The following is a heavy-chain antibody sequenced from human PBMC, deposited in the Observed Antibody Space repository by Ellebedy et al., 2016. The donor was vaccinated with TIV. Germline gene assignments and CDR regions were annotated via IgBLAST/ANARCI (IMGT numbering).Heavy chain of an antibody. J-gene: IGHJ4*02. CDR1: GITFTSHT. D-gene: IGHD3/OR15-3a*01. Sequence: PGGSLRLSCATSGITFTSHTMTWVRQTPGKGLEWVASIGSGSRYIFYADSVRGRFTISRDNAKNSLSLQMDSLRAEDTGIYYCARTLTYFDAWGQGTPVTVSS. CDR3: ARTLTYFDA. CDR2: IGSGSRYI. V-gene: IGHV3-21*01.